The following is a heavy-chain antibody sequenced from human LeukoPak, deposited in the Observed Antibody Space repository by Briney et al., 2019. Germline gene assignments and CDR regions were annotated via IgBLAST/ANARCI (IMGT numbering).Heavy chain of an antibody. CDR3: AKDPSWSGYFDY. J-gene: IGHJ4*02. D-gene: IGHD6-13*01. V-gene: IGHV3-23*01. Sequence: GGSLRLSCAASGFTFSSYGMHWVRQALGKGLEWVSAISGSGGSTYYADSVKGRFTISRDNSKNTQYLQMNSLRAEDTAVYYCAKDPSWSGYFDYWGQGTLVTVSS. CDR2: ISGSGGST. CDR1: GFTFSSYG.